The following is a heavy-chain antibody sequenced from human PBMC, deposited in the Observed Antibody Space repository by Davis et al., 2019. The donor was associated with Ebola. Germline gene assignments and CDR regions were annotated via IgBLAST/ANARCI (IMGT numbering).Heavy chain of an antibody. J-gene: IGHJ4*02. Sequence: GGSLRLSCAASGFTFSSYAMTWVRQAPGKGLEWVSTITDSGSSATSYYTDSVKGRFTISRDNSKNTLYLQMNSLRVEDTAVYYCASSITIFGIIKQGLDYWGPGTLVTVSS. CDR2: ITDSGSSATS. V-gene: IGHV3-23*01. CDR3: ASSITIFGIIKQGLDY. CDR1: GFTFSSYA. D-gene: IGHD3-3*01.